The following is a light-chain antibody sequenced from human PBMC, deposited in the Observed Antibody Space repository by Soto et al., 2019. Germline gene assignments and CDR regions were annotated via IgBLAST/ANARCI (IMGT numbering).Light chain of an antibody. CDR2: QAS. V-gene: IGKV1-5*03. CDR1: QSTSNW. CDR3: QQFEGA. Sequence: DIQMTQSPSTLSASVGDRVTITCRASQSTSNWLAWYQQKPGKAPKLLIYQASVLESGVPSRFSGSGSGTEFTLTISSLQPDDFATYYCQQFEGAFGQGTKVEIK. J-gene: IGKJ1*01.